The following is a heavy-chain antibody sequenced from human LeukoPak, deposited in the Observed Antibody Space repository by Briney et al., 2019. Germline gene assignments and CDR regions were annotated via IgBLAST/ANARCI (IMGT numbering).Heavy chain of an antibody. CDR1: GGSISSSSYY. V-gene: IGHV4-39*01. CDR3: ARGAYSSSWYGTRGYFQH. D-gene: IGHD6-13*01. CDR2: IYYSGST. J-gene: IGHJ1*01. Sequence: SETLSLTCTVSGGSISSSSYYWGWIRQPPGKGLEWIGSIYYSGSTYYNPSLKSRVTISVDTSKNQFSLKLSSVTAANTAVYYCARGAYSSSWYGTRGYFQHWGQGTLVTVSS.